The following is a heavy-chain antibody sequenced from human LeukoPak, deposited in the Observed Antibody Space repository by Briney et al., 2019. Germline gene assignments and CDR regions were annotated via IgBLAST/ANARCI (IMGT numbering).Heavy chain of an antibody. CDR1: GFTFNNYA. Sequence: GGSLRLSCAASGFTFNNYAIHWVRQAPGKGLEYVSAISDNGGRTFYTNSVRGRFTISRDNSKNTLYLQTGSLRAEDTAVYYCAGVLPPRRNSLAYWGQGTLVTVSS. CDR2: ISDNGGRT. CDR3: AGVLPPRRNSLAY. J-gene: IGHJ4*02. D-gene: IGHD2/OR15-2a*01. V-gene: IGHV3-64*01.